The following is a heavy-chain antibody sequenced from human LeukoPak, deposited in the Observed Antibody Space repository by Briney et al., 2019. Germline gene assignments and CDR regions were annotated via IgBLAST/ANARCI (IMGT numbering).Heavy chain of an antibody. V-gene: IGHV4-34*01. J-gene: IGHJ4*02. CDR2: INHSGST. D-gene: IGHD1-26*01. Sequence: KPSETLSLTCAVYGGSFSGYYWSWIRQPPGKGLEWIGEINHSGSTNYNPSLKSRVTTSVDTSKNQFSLKLSSVTAADTAVYYCARVRKWELLDYWGQGTLVTVFS. CDR3: ARVRKWELLDY. CDR1: GGSFSGYY.